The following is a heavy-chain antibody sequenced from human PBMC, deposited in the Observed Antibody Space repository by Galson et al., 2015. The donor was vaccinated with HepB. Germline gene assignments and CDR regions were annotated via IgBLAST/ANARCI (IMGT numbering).Heavy chain of an antibody. CDR2: INAGNGNT. D-gene: IGHD3-10*01. V-gene: IGHV1-3*01. CDR3: AREVRFYYYGSGSYYYYFDY. J-gene: IGHJ4*02. CDR1: GYTFTSYA. Sequence: SVKVSCKASGYTFTSYAMHWVRQAPGQRLEWMGWINAGNGNTKYSQKFQGRVTITRDTSASTAYMELSSLRSEDTAVYYCAREVRFYYYGSGSYYYYFDYWGQGTLVTVSS.